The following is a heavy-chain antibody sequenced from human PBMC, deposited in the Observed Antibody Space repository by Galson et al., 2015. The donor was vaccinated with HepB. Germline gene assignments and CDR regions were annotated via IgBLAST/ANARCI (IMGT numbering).Heavy chain of an antibody. V-gene: IGHV3-15*07. CDR1: GFTFSNAW. D-gene: IGHD2-15*01. Sequence: SLRLSCAASGFTFSNAWMNWVRQAPGKGLEWVGRIKSKTDGGTTDYAAPVKGRFTISRDDSKNTLYLQMNSLKTEDTAVYYCTRAPWDIATTRFDPWGQGTLVTVSS. CDR3: TRAPWDIATTRFDP. J-gene: IGHJ5*02. CDR2: IKSKTDGGTT.